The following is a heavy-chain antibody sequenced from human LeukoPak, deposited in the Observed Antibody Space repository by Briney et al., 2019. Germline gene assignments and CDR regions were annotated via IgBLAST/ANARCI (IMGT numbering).Heavy chain of an antibody. CDR1: GFTFSSYW. CDR3: ARGTDFWSGYYPWYYYYYMDV. J-gene: IGHJ6*03. CDR2: INTDGSST. D-gene: IGHD3-3*01. Sequence: GGSLRLSCAASGFTFSSYWMHWVRQAPGKGLVWVSRINTDGSSTSYADSVKGRFTISRDNAKNTLYLQMNSLRAEDTAVYYCARGTDFWSGYYPWYYYYYMDVWGKGTTVTVSS. V-gene: IGHV3-74*01.